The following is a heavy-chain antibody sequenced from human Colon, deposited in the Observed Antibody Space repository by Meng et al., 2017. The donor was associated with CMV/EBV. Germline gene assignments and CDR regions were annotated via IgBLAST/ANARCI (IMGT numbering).Heavy chain of an antibody. V-gene: IGHV4-4*07. CDR1: GASVTTHY. CDR2: MFVTGDT. Sequence: QVQLQESGPGLVRSSETRSLICRVSGASVTTHYWNWIRQPAGKGLEWIGRMFVTGDTNYNASLRSRVTMSIDTSKNQFSLKLTSVTAADTAVYYCARDENYALFEHWGQGALVTVSS. CDR3: ARDENYALFEH. D-gene: IGHD2-2*01. J-gene: IGHJ4*02.